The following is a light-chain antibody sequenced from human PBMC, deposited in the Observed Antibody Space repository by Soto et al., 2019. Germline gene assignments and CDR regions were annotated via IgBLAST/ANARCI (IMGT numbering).Light chain of an antibody. J-gene: IGKJ1*01. Sequence: EIVMTQSPATLSVSTGKRATLSCRASQSVSSNLAWYQQKPGQAPRLLIYGASTRATGIPARFSGSGSGTEFTLTISSLQSEDFAVYYCQQYNNWPPKTFGQGTKVDIK. CDR3: QQYNNWPPKT. V-gene: IGKV3-15*01. CDR1: QSVSSN. CDR2: GAS.